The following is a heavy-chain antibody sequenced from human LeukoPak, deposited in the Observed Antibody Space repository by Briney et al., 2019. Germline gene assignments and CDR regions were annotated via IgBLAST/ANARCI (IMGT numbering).Heavy chain of an antibody. CDR3: ARDNSVRDEARWFNP. CDR1: GYTFTGYY. V-gene: IGHV1-46*01. J-gene: IGHJ5*02. CDR2: ISPSGGST. D-gene: IGHD5-24*01. Sequence: ASVKVSCKASGYTFTGYYMHWVRQAPGQGLEWMGVISPSGGSTTYAQKFQGRVTLTRDMSTSTDYLELSSLRSEDTAVYYCARDNSVRDEARWFNPWGQGTLVTVSS.